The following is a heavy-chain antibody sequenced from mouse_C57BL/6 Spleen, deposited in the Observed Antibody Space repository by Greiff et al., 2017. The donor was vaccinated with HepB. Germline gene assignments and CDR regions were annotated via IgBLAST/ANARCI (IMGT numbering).Heavy chain of an antibody. Sequence: QVQLQQPGAELVKPGASVKLSCKASGYTFTSYWMHWVKQRPGRGLEWIGRIDPNSGGTKYNEKFKSKATLTVDKPSSTAYMQLSSLTSEDSAVYYCARNPVSTTDPSGFDYWGQGTTLTVSS. CDR1: GYTFTSYW. CDR2: IDPNSGGT. J-gene: IGHJ2*01. CDR3: ARNPVSTTDPSGFDY. D-gene: IGHD1-1*01. V-gene: IGHV1-72*01.